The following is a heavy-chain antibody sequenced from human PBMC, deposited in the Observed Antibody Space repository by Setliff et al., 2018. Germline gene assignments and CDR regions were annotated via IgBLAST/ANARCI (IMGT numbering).Heavy chain of an antibody. CDR1: GFTFSSYA. V-gene: IGHV3-23*01. CDR3: AKGNLGYCSGGICYPFDY. J-gene: IGHJ4*02. Sequence: GGSLRLSCAASGFTFSSYAMSWVRQAPGKGLEWVSAITGNGGSTYHADSVKGRFTISRDNSKNSLYLEMYSLRAEDTAVYYCAKGNLGYCSGGICYPFDYWGQGSLVTVSS. D-gene: IGHD2-15*01. CDR2: ITGNGGST.